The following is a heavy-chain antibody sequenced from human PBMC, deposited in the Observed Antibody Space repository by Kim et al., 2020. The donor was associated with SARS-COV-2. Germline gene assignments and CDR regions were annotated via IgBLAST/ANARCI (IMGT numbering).Heavy chain of an antibody. Sequence: ASVKVSCKASGYTFTGYYMHWVRQAPGQGLEWMGRINPNSGGTNYAQKFQGRVTMTRDTSISTAYMELSRLRSDDTAVYYCATRAAAGKVRMKDWGQGTLVTVSS. J-gene: IGHJ4*02. V-gene: IGHV1-2*06. CDR3: ATRAAAGKVRMKD. CDR2: INPNSGGT. D-gene: IGHD6-13*01. CDR1: GYTFTGYY.